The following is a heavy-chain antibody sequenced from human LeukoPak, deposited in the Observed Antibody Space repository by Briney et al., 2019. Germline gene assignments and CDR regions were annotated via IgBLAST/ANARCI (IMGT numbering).Heavy chain of an antibody. CDR1: GFTFSSYA. D-gene: IGHD6-19*01. J-gene: IGHJ4*02. CDR2: ISGSGGST. V-gene: IGHV3-23*01. Sequence: GGSLRLSCAASGFTFSSYAMNWVRQAPGKGLEWVSAISGSGGSTYYADSVKGRFTISRDNSKNTLYLQVNSLRAEDTAVYYCAKDKGQQWLAYFDYWGQGTLVTVSS. CDR3: AKDKGQQWLAYFDY.